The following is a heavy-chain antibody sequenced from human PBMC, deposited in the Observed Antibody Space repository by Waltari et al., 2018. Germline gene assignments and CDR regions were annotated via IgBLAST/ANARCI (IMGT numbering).Heavy chain of an antibody. CDR3: ARDQLAVAGTGIDY. D-gene: IGHD6-19*01. CDR2: IYYSGRT. Sequence: QLQLQESGPGLVKPSETLSLTCTVSGGSISSSSYYWGWIRQPPGKGLEWIGSIYYSGRTYYNPALKSRVTISVDTSNNQFSLKLSSVTAADTAVYYCARDQLAVAGTGIDYWGQGTLVTVSS. CDR1: GGSISSSSYY. J-gene: IGHJ4*02. V-gene: IGHV4-39*07.